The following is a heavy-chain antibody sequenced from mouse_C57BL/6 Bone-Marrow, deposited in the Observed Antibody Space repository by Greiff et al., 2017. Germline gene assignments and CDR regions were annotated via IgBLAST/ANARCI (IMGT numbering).Heavy chain of an antibody. J-gene: IGHJ4*01. CDR1: GYTFTGYW. CDR3: ARGNGCDVSLDMDY. V-gene: IGHV1-9*01. D-gene: IGHD2-2*01. Sequence: QVQLQQSGAELMKPGASVKLSCKATGYTFTGYWIEWVKQRPGHGLEWIGDFLPGSGSTNYNEKFKGKATFTADTSSNTAYLQLCSMTTDDSAIXYCARGNGCDVSLDMDYWGQGTSVTVSS. CDR2: FLPGSGST.